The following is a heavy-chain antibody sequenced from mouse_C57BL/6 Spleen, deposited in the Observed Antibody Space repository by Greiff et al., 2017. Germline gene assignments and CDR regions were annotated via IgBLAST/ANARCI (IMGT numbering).Heavy chain of an antibody. CDR2: IYPGSGNT. V-gene: IGHV1-76*01. CDR3: ARDSSGLYFDY. Sequence: VQLQQSGAELVRPGASVKLSCKASGYTFTDYYINWVKQRPGQGLEWIARIYPGSGNTYYNEKFKGKATLTAEKSSSTAYMQLSSLTYEDSAVYFCARDSSGLYFDYWGQGTTLTVSS. D-gene: IGHD3-2*02. J-gene: IGHJ2*01. CDR1: GYTFTDYY.